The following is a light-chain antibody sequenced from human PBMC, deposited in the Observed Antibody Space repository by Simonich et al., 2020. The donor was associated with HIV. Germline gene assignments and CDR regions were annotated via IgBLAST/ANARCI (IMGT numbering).Light chain of an antibody. CDR3: QQLKSYPYT. CDR2: AAS. J-gene: IGKJ2*01. CDR1: QGISNY. Sequence: DIQLTQSPSFLSASVRDRVTITCRASQGISNYLAWYQQRPGKAPKLLIYAASTLQSGVPSRFSGSGSGTKFTLTISSLQPDDFATYYCQQLKSYPYTFGPGTKLEIK. V-gene: IGKV1-9*01.